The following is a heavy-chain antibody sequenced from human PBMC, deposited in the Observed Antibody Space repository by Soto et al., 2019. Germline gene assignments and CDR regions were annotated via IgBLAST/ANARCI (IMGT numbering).Heavy chain of an antibody. D-gene: IGHD6-6*01. CDR3: ANLPIAARPGGFDY. CDR2: ISDSGGST. CDR1: GFTFSSYA. Sequence: PGGSLRLSCAASGFTFSSYAMSWVRQAPGKGLEWVSAISDSGGSTYYADSVKGRFTISRDNSKNTLYLQMNSLRAEDTAVYYCANLPIAARPGGFDYWGQGTLVTVSS. J-gene: IGHJ4*02. V-gene: IGHV3-23*01.